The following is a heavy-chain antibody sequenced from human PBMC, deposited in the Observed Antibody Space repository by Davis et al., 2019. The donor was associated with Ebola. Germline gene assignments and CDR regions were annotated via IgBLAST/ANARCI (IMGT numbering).Heavy chain of an antibody. CDR3: AKEALHSGGTFDV. D-gene: IGHD2-15*01. CDR1: GFTFTTFA. Sequence: GESLKISCAASGFTFTTFAMHWVRQAPDGGLEWVAFISSDGNKLFYGDSVKGRFTISRDTANNTVNLQMNSLRVEDTAIYFCAKEALHSGGTFDVWGQGTVVTVSS. CDR2: ISSDGNKL. V-gene: IGHV3-30*18. J-gene: IGHJ3*01.